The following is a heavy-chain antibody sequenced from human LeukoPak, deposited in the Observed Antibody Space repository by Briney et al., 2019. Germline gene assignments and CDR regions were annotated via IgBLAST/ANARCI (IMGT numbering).Heavy chain of an antibody. Sequence: PGGSLRLSCAASGFIFSSYGMHWVRQAPGKGLEWVSYISGSGGTTSYADSVKGRVTISRDNSKNALYLQMNSLRAEDTAVYYCAKRDSSASLPRLFDYWGQGTLVTVSS. CDR2: ISGSGGTT. CDR1: GFIFSSYG. CDR3: AKRDSSASLPRLFDY. D-gene: IGHD6-19*01. V-gene: IGHV3-23*01. J-gene: IGHJ4*02.